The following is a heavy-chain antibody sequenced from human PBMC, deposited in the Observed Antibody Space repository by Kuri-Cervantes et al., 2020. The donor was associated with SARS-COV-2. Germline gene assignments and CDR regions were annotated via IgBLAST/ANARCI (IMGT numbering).Heavy chain of an antibody. V-gene: IGHV3-30*18. Sequence: GGSLRLSCAASGFTFSTYGMHWVRQAPGKGLEWVALISYDGNEYYADSVRGRFTMSGDNSKNTLYLQMSGLRTEDTTVYYCAKKCRVMIIKVVMVVDLNWFDPWGQGILVTVSS. J-gene: IGHJ5*02. CDR2: ISYDGNE. CDR3: AKKCRVMIIKVVMVVDLNWFDP. CDR1: GFTFSTYG. D-gene: IGHD3-22*01.